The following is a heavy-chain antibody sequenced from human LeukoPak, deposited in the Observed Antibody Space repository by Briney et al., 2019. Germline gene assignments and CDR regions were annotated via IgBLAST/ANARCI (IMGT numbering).Heavy chain of an antibody. V-gene: IGHV5-51*01. J-gene: IGHJ3*02. D-gene: IGHD4-17*01. CDR1: GYSFTSYW. CDR2: IYPGDSDT. CDR3: ARSLDYGDFDAFDI. Sequence: GESLQISCEGSGYSFTSYWIGWVRQMPAKGLEWMGIIYPGDSDTRYSPSFQGQVTISADKSISTAYLQWSSLKASDTAMYYCARSLDYGDFDAFDIWGQGTKVTVSS.